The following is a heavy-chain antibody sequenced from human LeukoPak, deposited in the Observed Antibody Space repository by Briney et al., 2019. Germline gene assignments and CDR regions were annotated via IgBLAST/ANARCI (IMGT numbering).Heavy chain of an antibody. V-gene: IGHV3-7*01. CDR3: ARGGGYYDSSGYYHNDAFDI. Sequence: GGSLRLSCAASGFTFSSYLMSWVRQAPGKGLEWVANIKQDGSEKYYVDSVKGRFTISRDNAKNSLYLQMNSLRAEDTAVYYCARGGGYYDSSGYYHNDAFDIWGQGTMVTVSS. D-gene: IGHD3-22*01. CDR1: GFTFSSYL. CDR2: IKQDGSEK. J-gene: IGHJ3*02.